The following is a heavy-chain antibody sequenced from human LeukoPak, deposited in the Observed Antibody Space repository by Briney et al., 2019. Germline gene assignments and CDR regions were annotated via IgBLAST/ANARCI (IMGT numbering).Heavy chain of an antibody. V-gene: IGHV1-3*01. CDR2: INAGNGNT. CDR1: GYTFTDYA. Sequence: ASVKVSCKASGYTFTDYALHWVRQVPGQRLEWMGWINAGNGNTKYSQKFQGRVTITRDTSASTAYMELSSPRSEDTAVYYCARRLGYCSGGGCGTGGWFDPWGQGTLVTVSS. CDR3: ARRLGYCSGGGCGTGGWFDP. J-gene: IGHJ5*02. D-gene: IGHD2-15*01.